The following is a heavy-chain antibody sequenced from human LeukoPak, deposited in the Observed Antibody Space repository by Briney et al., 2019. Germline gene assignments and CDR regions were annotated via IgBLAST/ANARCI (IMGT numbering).Heavy chain of an antibody. CDR2: IKQDGSEK. V-gene: IGHV3-7*01. J-gene: IGHJ4*02. CDR3: ATTKIWSGYYSSGYYFDY. D-gene: IGHD3-3*01. Sequence: GGSLRLSCAASGFTFSSYWMSWVRQAPGKGLEWVANIKQDGSEKYYVDSVKGRFTISRDNAKSSLYLQMNSLRAEDTAVYYCATTKIWSGYYSSGYYFDYWGQGTLVTVSS. CDR1: GFTFSSYW.